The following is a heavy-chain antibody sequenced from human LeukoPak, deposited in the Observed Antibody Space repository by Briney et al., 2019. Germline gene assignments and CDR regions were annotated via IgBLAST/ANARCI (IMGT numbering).Heavy chain of an antibody. D-gene: IGHD4/OR15-4a*01. V-gene: IGHV3-23*01. J-gene: IGHJ4*02. CDR1: GFSFSSHA. CDR3: AKMSGYRANYPPDY. CDR2: LSGSGDFK. Sequence: PGGSMRLSCSASGFSFSSHAMTWVRQAPGKGLEWVSALSGSGDFKYYADSVKGRFTISRDNSKNTLYLQMNSLRAEDTAVYYCAKMSGYRANYPPDYWGQGALVTVSS.